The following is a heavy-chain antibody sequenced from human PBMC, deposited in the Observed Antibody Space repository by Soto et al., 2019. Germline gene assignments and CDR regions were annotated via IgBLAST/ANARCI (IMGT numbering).Heavy chain of an antibody. CDR2: IYPGDSDT. V-gene: IGHV5-51*01. D-gene: IGHD3-22*01. CDR3: ARPRYDSSGYYIPYFDY. CDR1: GYSFTSYW. J-gene: IGHJ4*02. Sequence: PGESLKISCKGSGYSFTSYWIGWVRQVPGKGLEWMGIIYPGDSDTRYSPSFQGQVTISADKSISTAYLQWSSLKASDTAMYNCARPRYDSSGYYIPYFDYWGQGTLVTVSS.